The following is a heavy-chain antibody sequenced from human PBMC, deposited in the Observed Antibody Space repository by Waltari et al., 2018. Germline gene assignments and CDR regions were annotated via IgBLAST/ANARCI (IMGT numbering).Heavy chain of an antibody. J-gene: IGHJ4*02. CDR2: INQDGSGE. V-gene: IGHV3-7*04. CDR1: GFTLSNFW. Sequence: EVQLVESGGGLVESGGSLRRACAASGFTLSNFWMSWARQAPGKGLEWVANINQDGSGEYYVDSVKGRFTISRDNAKNSLYLQMNSLRAEDTAVYYCQRGDYWGQGTLVTVSS. CDR3: QRGDY.